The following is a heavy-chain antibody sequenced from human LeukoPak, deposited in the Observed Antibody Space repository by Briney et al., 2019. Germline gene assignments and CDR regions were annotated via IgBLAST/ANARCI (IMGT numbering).Heavy chain of an antibody. Sequence: PGGSLRLSCAASGFTFSSYGMHWVRQAPGKGLEWVANIKQDGSEKYYVDSVKGRFTISRDNAKNSLYLQMNSLRAEDTAVYYCASDIVVVLAASDYYYMDVWGKGTTVTVSS. CDR3: ASDIVVVLAASDYYYMDV. V-gene: IGHV3-7*01. CDR2: IKQDGSEK. CDR1: GFTFSSYG. J-gene: IGHJ6*03. D-gene: IGHD2-2*01.